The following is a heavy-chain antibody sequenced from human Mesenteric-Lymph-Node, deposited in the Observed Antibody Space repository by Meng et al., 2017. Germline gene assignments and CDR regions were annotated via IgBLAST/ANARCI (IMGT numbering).Heavy chain of an antibody. Sequence: VWLVQTGAEVKKPGASMKVSCKSSGYTFTNYGISLVRQAPGQGLECMGWISAYNGNTNYAQKLQGRVTMTTDTSMSTAYMELRSLRSDDTAVYYCAKPGVEMPTINPTFFDYWGQGTLVTVSS. D-gene: IGHD5-24*01. CDR1: GYTFTNYG. CDR3: AKPGVEMPTINPTFFDY. CDR2: ISAYNGNT. J-gene: IGHJ4*01. V-gene: IGHV1-18*01.